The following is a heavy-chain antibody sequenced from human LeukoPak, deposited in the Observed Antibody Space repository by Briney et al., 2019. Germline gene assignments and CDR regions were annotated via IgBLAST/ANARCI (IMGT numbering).Heavy chain of an antibody. V-gene: IGHV1-2*06. CDR1: GYTFTGNY. D-gene: IGHD6-13*01. J-gene: IGHJ4*02. CDR3: ARIAAVDLSD. CDR2: INPNSGGT. Sequence: ASVKVFCKTSGYTFTGNYMHWVRQAPGQGLEWIGRINPNSGGTNLAQKFQGRVTMTRDTSISTAYMELSRLRSDDTAVYYCARIAAVDLSDWGQGTLVTVSS.